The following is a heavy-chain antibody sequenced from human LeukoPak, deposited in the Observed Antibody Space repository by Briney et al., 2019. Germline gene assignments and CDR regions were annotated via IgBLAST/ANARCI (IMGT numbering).Heavy chain of an antibody. CDR2: IKQDGSEK. V-gene: IGHV3-7*01. D-gene: IGHD3-3*01. CDR1: GFTFSSYR. J-gene: IGHJ6*03. Sequence: GGSLRLSCAASGFTFSSYRMSWVRQAPGKGLEWVANIKQDGSEKYYVDSVKGRFTISRDNAKNSLYLQMNSLRAEDTAVYYCARERGSGYYSLYYYYYYMDVWGKGTTVTVSS. CDR3: ARERGSGYYSLYYYYYYMDV.